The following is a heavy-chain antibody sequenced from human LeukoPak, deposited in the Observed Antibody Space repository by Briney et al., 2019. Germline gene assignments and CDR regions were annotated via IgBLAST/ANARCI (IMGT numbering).Heavy chain of an antibody. D-gene: IGHD1-26*01. V-gene: IGHV4-59*01. CDR3: AREPFIGSSFDY. Sequence: SETLSLTCTVSGTSMNTYYWSWVRQPPGKGLEWIGYIYYTGSTKYNPSLKSRVTISVDTSKNQFSLKLSSVTAADTAVYYCAREPFIGSSFDYWGRGALVTVSS. J-gene: IGHJ4*02. CDR2: IYYTGST. CDR1: GTSMNTYY.